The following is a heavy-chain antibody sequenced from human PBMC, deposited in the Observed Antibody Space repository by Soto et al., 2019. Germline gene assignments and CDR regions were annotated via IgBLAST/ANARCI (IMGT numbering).Heavy chain of an antibody. CDR2: FAPEDGET. D-gene: IGHD3-3*01. CDR3: ATLSNDFWSGRNNWFDP. V-gene: IGHV1-24*01. CDR1: GYTLTELS. J-gene: IGHJ5*02. Sequence: ASVKVSCKVSGYTLTELSMHWVRQAPGKGPEWMGAFAPEDGETIYAQKFQGRVTMTEDTSTDTAYMELSSLRSEYTALYYCATLSNDFWSGRNNWFDPWGQVNLGVVSS.